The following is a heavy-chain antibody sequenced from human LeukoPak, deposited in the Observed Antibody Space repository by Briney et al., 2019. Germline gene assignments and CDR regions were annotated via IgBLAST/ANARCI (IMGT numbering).Heavy chain of an antibody. CDR2: INYSGNT. D-gene: IGHD1-1*01. CDR1: GGSVSSSDYY. Sequence: PSETLSLTCTVSGGSVSSSDYYWRWIRQPPAKGLEWIGSINYSGNTYYNPSLKNRVTIFVDTSKNQFSLKLSSVTAADTAVYYCARSLSTTGLRWGQGTLVTVSS. J-gene: IGHJ4*02. CDR3: ARSLSTTGLR. V-gene: IGHV4-39*01.